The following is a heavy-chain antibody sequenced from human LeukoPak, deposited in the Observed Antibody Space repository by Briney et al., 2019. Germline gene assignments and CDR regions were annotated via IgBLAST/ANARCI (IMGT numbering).Heavy chain of an antibody. Sequence: ASVKVSCKASGYTFTSYGISWVRQAPGQGLEWMGWISAYNGNTNYAQKLQGRVTMTTDTSTSTAYMELRSLRSDDTAVYYCAREPLAWFGESSGAFDIWGQGTMVTVSS. CDR3: AREPLAWFGESSGAFDI. V-gene: IGHV1-18*01. CDR1: GYTFTSYG. CDR2: ISAYNGNT. J-gene: IGHJ3*02. D-gene: IGHD3-10*01.